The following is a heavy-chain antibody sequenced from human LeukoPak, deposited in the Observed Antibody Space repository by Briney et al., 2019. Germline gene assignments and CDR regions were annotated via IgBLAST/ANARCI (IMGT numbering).Heavy chain of an antibody. J-gene: IGHJ3*02. CDR1: GVSISSYY. V-gene: IGHV4-59*01. Sequence: SETLSLTCTVSGVSISSYYWSWIRQPPGKGLEWIGYIYYSGSTNYNPSLKSRVTISVDTSKNQFSLKLSSVTAADTAVYYCARDKSIADDAFDIWGQGTMVTVSS. CDR3: ARDKSIADDAFDI. D-gene: IGHD6-13*01. CDR2: IYYSGST.